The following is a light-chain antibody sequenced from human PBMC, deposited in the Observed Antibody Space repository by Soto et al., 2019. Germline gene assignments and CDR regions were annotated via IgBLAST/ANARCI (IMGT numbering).Light chain of an antibody. CDR2: AAS. CDR3: QQSYSTPFT. Sequence: DIQMTQSPSSLSASVGDRVSITCRASHVISSYLNWYQQKPGKAPKLLIYAASTLQSGVPSRFSGSGSGTDFTLTISSLQPEDFATYFCQQSYSTPFTFGPGTRVDIK. CDR1: HVISSY. V-gene: IGKV1-39*01. J-gene: IGKJ3*01.